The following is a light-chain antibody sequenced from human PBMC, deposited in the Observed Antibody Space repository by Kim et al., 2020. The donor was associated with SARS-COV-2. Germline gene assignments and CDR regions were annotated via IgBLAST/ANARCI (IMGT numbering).Light chain of an antibody. V-gene: IGKV3-15*01. CDR1: IK. Sequence: IKLAWYQQKPGQAPRLLMYGASTRATGTPARFSGSGSGTKFTLTISSLQSEDFAVYYCQEYYNWPPWAFGQGTKVDIK. CDR2: GAS. CDR3: QEYYNWPPWA. J-gene: IGKJ1*01.